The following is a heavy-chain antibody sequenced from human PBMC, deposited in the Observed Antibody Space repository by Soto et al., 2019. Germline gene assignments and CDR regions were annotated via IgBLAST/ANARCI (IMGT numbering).Heavy chain of an antibody. V-gene: IGHV1-69*01. CDR2: IITLFGTS. Sequence: VQLMQSGAEVKKPGSSVKVSCKASGGTFSSHSINWVRQAPGQGLEWMGGIITLFGTSNYAQNFQGRVTITADQSTSTAYMELNSLTSDDTAVYYCAREVGYGDLSAALLDWSQGTMVTVSS. J-gene: IGHJ4*02. CDR3: AREVGYGDLSAALLD. CDR1: GGTFSSHS. D-gene: IGHD2-21*02.